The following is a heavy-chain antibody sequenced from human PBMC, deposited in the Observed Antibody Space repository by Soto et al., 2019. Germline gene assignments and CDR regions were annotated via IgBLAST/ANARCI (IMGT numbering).Heavy chain of an antibody. CDR1: GYTFASYN. D-gene: IGHD3-3*01. CDR3: ARGGRYLEWFPWFDP. Sequence: QVQLVQSRAEVRRPGASVKISCKASGYTFASYNIYWVRQAAGQGLEYMGWMNPNSGDKGYAHKFLDKVKMTRDTTIRTAYLELTSLTSEDTAVYYCARGGRYLEWFPWFDPWGQGTLVTVSS. J-gene: IGHJ5*02. CDR2: MNPNSGDK. V-gene: IGHV1-8*01.